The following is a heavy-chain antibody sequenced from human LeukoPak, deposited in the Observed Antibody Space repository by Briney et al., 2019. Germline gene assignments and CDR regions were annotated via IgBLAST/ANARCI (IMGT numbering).Heavy chain of an antibody. D-gene: IGHD2-8*01. J-gene: IGHJ5*02. CDR1: GGSISSYY. CDR2: IYTSGST. Sequence: PSETLSLTCTVSGGSISSYYWSWIRKPAGKGLEWIGRIYTSGSTNYNPSLKSRVTMSVDTSKNQFSLKLSSVTAADTAVYYCAREAGDIVLMVYAYNWFDPWGQGTLVTVSS. V-gene: IGHV4-4*07. CDR3: AREAGDIVLMVYAYNWFDP.